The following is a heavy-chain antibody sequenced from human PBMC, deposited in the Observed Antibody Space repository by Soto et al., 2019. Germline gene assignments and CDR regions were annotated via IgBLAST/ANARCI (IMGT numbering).Heavy chain of an antibody. CDR2: ISYDGSNK. CDR3: ARFKGCSGGSCYPYFDY. V-gene: IGHV3-30-3*01. Sequence: QVQLVESGGGVVQPGRSLRLSCAASGFTFNSYAMHWVRQAPGKGLEWVGVISYDGSNKYYADSVKGRFTISRDNSKNTLYLQMNSLRAEDTAVYHCARFKGCSGGSCYPYFDYWGQGTLVTVSS. D-gene: IGHD2-15*01. J-gene: IGHJ4*02. CDR1: GFTFNSYA.